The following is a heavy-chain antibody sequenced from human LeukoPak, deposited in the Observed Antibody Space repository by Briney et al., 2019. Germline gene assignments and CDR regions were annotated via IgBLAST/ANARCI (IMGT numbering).Heavy chain of an antibody. CDR1: GFIFSNYG. Sequence: GGSLRLSCAASGFIFSNYGMHWGRQAPGKGLEWVAVIWYDGSNRYYADSVKGRVTISRDNSKKMLYLEMTSLRAEDTAVYYCARDPSLRVTLDYWGQGTLVTVSS. V-gene: IGHV3-33*01. J-gene: IGHJ4*02. D-gene: IGHD4-4*01. CDR2: IWYDGSNR. CDR3: ARDPSLRVTLDY.